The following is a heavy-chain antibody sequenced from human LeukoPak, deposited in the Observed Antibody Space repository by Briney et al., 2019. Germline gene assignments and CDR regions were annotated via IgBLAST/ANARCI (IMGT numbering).Heavy chain of an antibody. CDR3: ARGHYDVLTSSYKWTPDY. J-gene: IGHJ4*02. V-gene: IGHV3-74*01. CDR1: GFTFSSYW. Sequence: PGGSLRLSCAASGFTFSSYWMHWVRQAPGKGLVWVSRVNSGGSSTTYADSAKGRFTTSRDNAKNSLSLRLDSLRAEDTAVYYCARGHYDVLTSSYKWTPDYWGQGTLVTVSS. CDR2: VNSGGSST. D-gene: IGHD3-9*01.